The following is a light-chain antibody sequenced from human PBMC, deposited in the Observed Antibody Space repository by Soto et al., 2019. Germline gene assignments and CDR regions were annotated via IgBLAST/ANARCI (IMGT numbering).Light chain of an antibody. Sequence: EIVLTQSPGTLSLSPGERATLSCRASRSVSSSYLAWYQQKPGQAPRLLISGASIRATGIPDRFSGSGSGTDFTLTISSLEPEDFAVYYCQQYSSSLIYTFGQGTRLEMK. J-gene: IGKJ2*01. CDR2: GAS. CDR1: RSVSSSY. V-gene: IGKV3-20*01. CDR3: QQYSSSLIYT.